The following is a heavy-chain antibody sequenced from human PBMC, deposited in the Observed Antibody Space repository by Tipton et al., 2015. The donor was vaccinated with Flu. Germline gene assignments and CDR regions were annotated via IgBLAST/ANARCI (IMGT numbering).Heavy chain of an antibody. J-gene: IGHJ5*02. Sequence: SLRLSCAASGFTFSSYSMNWVRQAPGKGLEWVSSISSSSSYIYYADSVKGRFTISRDNAKNSLYLQMNSLRAEDTAVYYCAREGRYCSGGSCFNGGWFAPWGQGTLVPVSS. CDR2: ISSSSSYI. CDR1: GFTFSSYS. D-gene: IGHD2-15*01. V-gene: IGHV3-21*01. CDR3: AREGRYCSGGSCFNGGWFAP.